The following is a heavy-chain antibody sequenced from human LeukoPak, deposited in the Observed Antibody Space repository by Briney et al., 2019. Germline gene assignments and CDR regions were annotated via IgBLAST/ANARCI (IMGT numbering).Heavy chain of an antibody. J-gene: IGHJ3*02. CDR1: GYTFTNYG. Sequence: ASVKVSCKASGYTFTNYGISWVRQAPGQGLEWMGWISVYNDNTNFAQKFQGRVTMTTDTSTNTAYMGLRSLRSDDTAVYYCARRGRQCRSTSCWDRAAFDIWGQGTMVTVSS. V-gene: IGHV1-18*01. CDR3: ARRGRQCRSTSCWDRAAFDI. CDR2: ISVYNDNT. D-gene: IGHD2-2*01.